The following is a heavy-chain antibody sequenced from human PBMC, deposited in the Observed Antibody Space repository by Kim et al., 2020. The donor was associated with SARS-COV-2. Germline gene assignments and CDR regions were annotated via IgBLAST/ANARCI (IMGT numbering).Heavy chain of an antibody. V-gene: IGHV7-4-1*02. J-gene: IGHJ6*04. CDR3: ARDRDEWIAVRRGIHGMDV. Sequence: ASVKVSCKASGYTFTSYDMNWVRQAPGQGLEGMGWINTNTGNPTYAQGFTGRFVFTLDTSGSTAYLQISSLKAEDTAVYYCARDRDEWIAVRRGIHGMDVWGERATVTASS. D-gene: IGHD6-6*01. CDR2: INTNTGNP. CDR1: GYTFTSYD.